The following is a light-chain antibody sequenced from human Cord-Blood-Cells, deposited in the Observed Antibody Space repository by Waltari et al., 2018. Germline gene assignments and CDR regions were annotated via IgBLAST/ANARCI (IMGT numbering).Light chain of an antibody. CDR3: SSYTSSSTFV. CDR2: AVS. J-gene: IGLJ3*02. V-gene: IGLV2-14*01. CDR1: SSDVGGYNY. Sequence: QSALTQPASVSGSPGQSITISCTGTSSDVGGYNYVPWYQQHPGNAPKRMIYAVSKRPSGVSTRFSGSKAGNTASLTISGLQAEDEADYYCSSYTSSSTFVFGGGTKLTVL.